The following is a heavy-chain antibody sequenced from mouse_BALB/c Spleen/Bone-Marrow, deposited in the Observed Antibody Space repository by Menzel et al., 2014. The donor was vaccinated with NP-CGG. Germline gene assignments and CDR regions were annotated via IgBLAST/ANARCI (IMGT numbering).Heavy chain of an antibody. CDR1: GFNIKDTY. Sequence: EVMLVESGAELVKPGASVKLSCTASGFNIKDTYMHWVKQRPEQGLEWIGRIDPANGNTKYDPKFQGKATITADTSSNTAYLRLSSLTSEDTAVYYCAGDGAYWGQGTLVTVSA. V-gene: IGHV14-3*02. J-gene: IGHJ3*01. CDR2: IDPANGNT. D-gene: IGHD3-3*01. CDR3: AGDGAY.